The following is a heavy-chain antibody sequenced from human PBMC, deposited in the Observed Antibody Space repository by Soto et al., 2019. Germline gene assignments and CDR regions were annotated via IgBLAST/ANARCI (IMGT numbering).Heavy chain of an antibody. D-gene: IGHD2-2*01. CDR1: GFTFSNFA. CDR3: VKLVVDGYCSSTSCYPLDY. Sequence: GGSLRLSCAASGFTFSNFAMSWVRQAPGKGLEWVSSVSGLGGGTYYADSVKGRFTISRDNSKNTLYLQMSSLRAEDTAVYYCVKLVVDGYCSSTSCYPLDYWGQGTLVTVSS. J-gene: IGHJ4*02. V-gene: IGHV3-23*01. CDR2: VSGLGGGT.